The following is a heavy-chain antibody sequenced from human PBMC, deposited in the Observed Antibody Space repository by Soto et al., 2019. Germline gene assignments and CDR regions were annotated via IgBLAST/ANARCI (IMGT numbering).Heavy chain of an antibody. D-gene: IGHD7-27*01. J-gene: IGHJ4*02. V-gene: IGHV4-59*08. Sequence: SETLSLTCTVSCDSIRTHYWSWIRQSPGKGLEWIGFIYYGGSTNYNPSLKSRVTISVDTPKNQFSLKLSSVTAADTAVYYCAKNWNWGSLVHWGQGTLVTVS. CDR3: AKNWNWGSLVH. CDR1: CDSIRTHY. CDR2: IYYGGST.